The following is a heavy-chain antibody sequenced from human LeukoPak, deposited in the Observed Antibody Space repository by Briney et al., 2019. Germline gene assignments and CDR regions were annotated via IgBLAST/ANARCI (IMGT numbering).Heavy chain of an antibody. Sequence: SETPSLTCTVSGGSISSYYWSWIRQPPGKGLEWIGYIYYSGSTNYNPSLKSRVTISVDTSKNQFSLKLSSVTAADTAVYYCARERRYGDYVGEYFNYMDVWGKGTTVTVSS. V-gene: IGHV4-59*01. CDR2: IYYSGST. D-gene: IGHD4-17*01. J-gene: IGHJ6*03. CDR1: GGSISSYY. CDR3: ARERRYGDYVGEYFNYMDV.